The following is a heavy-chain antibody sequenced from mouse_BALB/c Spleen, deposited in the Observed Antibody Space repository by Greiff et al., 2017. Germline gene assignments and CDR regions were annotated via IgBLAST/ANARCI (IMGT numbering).Heavy chain of an antibody. Sequence: EVKLMESGAELVKPGASVKLSCTASGFNIKDTYMHWVKQRPEQGLEWIGRIDPANGNTKYDPKFQGKATITADTSSNTAYLQLSSLTSEDTAVYYCARRGAMDYWGQGTSVTVSS. J-gene: IGHJ4*01. CDR3: ARRGAMDY. V-gene: IGHV14-3*02. CDR1: GFNIKDTY. CDR2: IDPANGNT.